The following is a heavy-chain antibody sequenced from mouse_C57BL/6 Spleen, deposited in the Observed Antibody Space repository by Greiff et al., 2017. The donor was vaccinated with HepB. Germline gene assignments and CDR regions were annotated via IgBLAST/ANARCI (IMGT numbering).Heavy chain of an antibody. CDR1: GYTFTSYW. Sequence: QVQLKESGAELVKPGASVKVSCKASGYTFTSYWMHWVKQRPGQGLEWIGRIHPSDSDTNYNQKFKGKATLTVDKSSSTAYMQLSSLTSEDSAVYYCAIEGLSYYAMDYWGQGTSVTVSS. CDR2: IHPSDSDT. V-gene: IGHV1-74*01. CDR3: AIEGLSYYAMDY. J-gene: IGHJ4*01. D-gene: IGHD1-1*02.